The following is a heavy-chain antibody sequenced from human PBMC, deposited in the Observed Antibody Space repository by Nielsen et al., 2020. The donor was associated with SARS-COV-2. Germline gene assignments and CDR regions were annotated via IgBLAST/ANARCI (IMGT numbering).Heavy chain of an antibody. Sequence: ASVKVSCKASGYTFTGYYMHWVRQAPGQGLEWMGRINPNSGGTNYAQKFQGRVTMTRDTSISTAYMELSRLRSDDTAVYYCASTYYDFWSGYHAFDPWGQGTLVTVSS. J-gene: IGHJ5*02. CDR2: INPNSGGT. CDR1: GYTFTGYY. D-gene: IGHD3-3*01. V-gene: IGHV1-2*06. CDR3: ASTYYDFWSGYHAFDP.